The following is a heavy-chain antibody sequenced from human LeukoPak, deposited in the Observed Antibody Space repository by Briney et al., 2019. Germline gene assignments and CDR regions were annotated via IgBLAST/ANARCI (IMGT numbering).Heavy chain of an antibody. CDR3: VREILYCSGGSCYRGPFDN. J-gene: IGHJ4*02. D-gene: IGHD2-15*01. Sequence: SETLSLTCTVSNDSINSGDYYWNWIRQPPGKGLEWIGYIFHRGGTLYNPSLKSRILFSVDTSQNQFSLKLNSVTAADTAVYYCVREILYCSGGSCYRGPFDNWGQGTLVTVSA. V-gene: IGHV4-30-4*01. CDR1: NDSINSGDYY. CDR2: IFHRGGT.